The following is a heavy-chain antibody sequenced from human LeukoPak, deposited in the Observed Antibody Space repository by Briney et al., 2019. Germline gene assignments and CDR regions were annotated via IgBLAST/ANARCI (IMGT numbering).Heavy chain of an antibody. CDR1: GGSISSGGYY. V-gene: IGHV4-30-2*01. CDR2: IYHSGST. Sequence: SETLSLTCTVSGGSISSGGYYWSWIRQPPGKGLEWIGYIYHSGSTYYNLSLKSRVTISVDRSKNQFSLKLSSVTAADTAVYYCAREIIQLWDHADAFDIWGQGTMVTVSS. CDR3: AREIIQLWDHADAFDI. D-gene: IGHD5-18*01. J-gene: IGHJ3*02.